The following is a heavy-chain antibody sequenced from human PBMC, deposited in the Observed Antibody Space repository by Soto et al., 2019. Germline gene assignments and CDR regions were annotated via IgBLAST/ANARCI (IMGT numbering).Heavy chain of an antibody. CDR1: GFAFSTYS. V-gene: IGHV3-21*01. J-gene: IGHJ2*01. CDR3: SGGNTYWYFDL. CDR2: ISSNGGYI. Sequence: GGSLRLSCAASGFAFSTYSMNWVRQAPGKGLEWVSSISSNGGYIHYADSVKGRFTISSDNAKNSQYLQMNSLRADDTAVYYCSGGNTYWYFDLWGRGTLVTVSS. D-gene: IGHD2-15*01.